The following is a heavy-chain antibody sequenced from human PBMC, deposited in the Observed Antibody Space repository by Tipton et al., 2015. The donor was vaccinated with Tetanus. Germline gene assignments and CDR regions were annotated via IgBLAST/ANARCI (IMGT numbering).Heavy chain of an antibody. CDR3: ARDRDYYGSGSRGMDV. CDR1: GGSITSSY. CDR2: IYYSGSI. Sequence: TLSLTCTVSGGSITSSYWSWIRQPPGKRLEWIGYIYYSGSINYNPSLKSRVTIAVDTSKNQLSLTLTSVTAADTAVYYCARDRDYYGSGSRGMDVWGQGTRVTVSS. D-gene: IGHD3-10*01. J-gene: IGHJ6*02. V-gene: IGHV4-59*01.